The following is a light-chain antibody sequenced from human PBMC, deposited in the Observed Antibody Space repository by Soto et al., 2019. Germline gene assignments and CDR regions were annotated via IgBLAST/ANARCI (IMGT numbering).Light chain of an antibody. CDR2: DAF. CDR3: QQRSNWLLT. CDR1: QSVSSY. J-gene: IGKJ4*01. V-gene: IGKV3-11*01. Sequence: EIVLAQSPATLSLSPGERATLSCRASQSVSSYLAWYQQKPGQAPRLLIYDAFNRATGIPARFSGSGSGTDFALTISSLEPEDFAVYYCQQRSNWLLTFGGGTKVEI.